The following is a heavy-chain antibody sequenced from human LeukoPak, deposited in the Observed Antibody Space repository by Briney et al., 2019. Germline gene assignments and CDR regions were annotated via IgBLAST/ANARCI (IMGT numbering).Heavy chain of an antibody. CDR3: AKVNYWSPENYFDS. Sequence: GGSLRLSCVASGFPFRSYAMTWVRQTPGKGLESVSVITDDEDTYYADSVKGRFTISRDNSQNTVFLQMNSLRVEDTAVYYCAKVNYWSPENYFDSWGQGTLVTVSS. D-gene: IGHD1-1*01. CDR2: ITDDEDT. CDR1: GFPFRSYA. V-gene: IGHV3-23*01. J-gene: IGHJ4*02.